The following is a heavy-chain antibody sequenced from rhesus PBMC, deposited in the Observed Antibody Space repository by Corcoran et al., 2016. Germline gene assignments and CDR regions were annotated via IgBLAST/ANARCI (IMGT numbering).Heavy chain of an antibody. D-gene: IGHD3-16*01. V-gene: IGHV4-173*01. CDR1: GGSISRNY. J-gene: IGHJ4*01. CDR3: ARDPYSGSYYVFDY. Sequence: QLQLQESGPGLVKPSETLSLTCAVSGGSISRNYWSWLRQPPWKGLEWIGRISGSGGRNDYNPALKIRVTSSTDTSKNQVSLKLSSVTAADTAVYYCARDPYSGSYYVFDYWGQGVLVTVSS. CDR2: ISGSGGRN.